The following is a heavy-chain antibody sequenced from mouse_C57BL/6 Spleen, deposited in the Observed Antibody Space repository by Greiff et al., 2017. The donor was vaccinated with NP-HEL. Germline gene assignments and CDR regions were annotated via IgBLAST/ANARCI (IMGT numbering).Heavy chain of an antibody. D-gene: IGHD2-4*01. CDR1: GYAFSSYW. CDR2: IYPGDGDT. Sequence: QVQLQQSGAELVKPGASVKISCKASGYAFSSYWMNWVKQRPGKGLEWIGQIYPGDGDTNYNGKFKGKATLTADKSSSTAYMQLSSLTSEDSAVYFCARAGNYDWYFDVWGTGTTVTVSS. CDR3: ARAGNYDWYFDV. V-gene: IGHV1-80*01. J-gene: IGHJ1*03.